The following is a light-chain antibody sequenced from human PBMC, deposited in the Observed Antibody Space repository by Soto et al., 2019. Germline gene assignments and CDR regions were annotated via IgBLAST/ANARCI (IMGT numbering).Light chain of an antibody. CDR3: QQYNQWPLT. J-gene: IGKJ4*01. Sequence: ETVMTQSPATLSVSPGERATLSCRAGQSVNSYLAWYLQKPGQAPRLLIRGASARATGIPARFSGSGSGTEFTLTISSLQSEDFAVYYCQQYNQWPLTFGGGTKVEI. CDR2: GAS. V-gene: IGKV3-15*01. CDR1: QSVNSY.